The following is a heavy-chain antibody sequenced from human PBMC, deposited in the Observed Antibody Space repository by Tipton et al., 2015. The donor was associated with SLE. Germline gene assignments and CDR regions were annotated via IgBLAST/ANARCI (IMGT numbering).Heavy chain of an antibody. J-gene: IGHJ6*02. CDR1: GYSISSGYY. D-gene: IGHD2-2*01. CDR3: ASSPENYCSSTSCYYYYYGMDV. Sequence: LRLSCAVSGYSISSGYYWGWIRQPAGKGLAWIGRIYTSGGTNYNPSLKSRVTISVDTSKNQFSLKLSSVTAADTAVYFCASSPENYCSSTSCYYYYYGMDVWGQGTTVTVSS. V-gene: IGHV4-61*02. CDR2: IYTSGGT.